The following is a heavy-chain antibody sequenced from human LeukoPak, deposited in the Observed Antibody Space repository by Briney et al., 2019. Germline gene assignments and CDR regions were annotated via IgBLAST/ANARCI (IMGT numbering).Heavy chain of an antibody. D-gene: IGHD5-18*01. V-gene: IGHV2-5*02. CDR3: AHSLRGYSYGSFDY. J-gene: IGHJ4*02. Sequence: SGPTLVNPTQTLTLTFTFSGFSLSTSGVGVGWIRQPPGKALEWLSLIYWDDDKRYSPSLKSRLTITKDTSKNQVVLTMTNMDPVDTATYYCAHSLRGYSYGSFDYWGQGTLVTVSS. CDR2: IYWDDDK. CDR1: GFSLSTSGVG.